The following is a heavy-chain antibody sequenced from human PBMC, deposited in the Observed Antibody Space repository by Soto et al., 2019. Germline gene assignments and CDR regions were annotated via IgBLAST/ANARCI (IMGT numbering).Heavy chain of an antibody. J-gene: IGHJ5*02. V-gene: IGHV3-48*01. Sequence: EVQLVESGGGLVQPGGSLRLSCAASGFTFSSYSMNWVRQAPGKGLEWVSYISSSSSTIYYADSVKGRFTISRDNAKKSLYLHMNCLRAEGSAVCYCARHVSGLNSFDPWGQGTLVTVPS. CDR1: GFTFSSYS. CDR2: ISSSSSTI. CDR3: ARHVSGLNSFDP. D-gene: IGHD5-12*01.